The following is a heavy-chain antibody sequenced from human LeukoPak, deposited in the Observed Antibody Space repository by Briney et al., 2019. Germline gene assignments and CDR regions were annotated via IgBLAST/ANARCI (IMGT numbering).Heavy chain of an antibody. Sequence: GGSLRLSCAVSGFPFSSYSMNWVRQAPGQGLQWVTYISSSGSNKYYADSVKGRFTISRDNAKNSLYLQMNSLRDDEDTAVYYCARDLNWGFDYWGQGTLVTVSS. D-gene: IGHD7-27*01. J-gene: IGHJ4*02. CDR2: ISSSGSNK. CDR3: ARDLNWGFDY. V-gene: IGHV3-48*02. CDR1: GFPFSSYS.